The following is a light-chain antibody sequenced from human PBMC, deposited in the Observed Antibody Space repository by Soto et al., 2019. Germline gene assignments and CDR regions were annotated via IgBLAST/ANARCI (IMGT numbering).Light chain of an antibody. V-gene: IGKV4-1*01. CDR3: QQYYSTPLT. CDR1: QSVLYSSNNKNY. CDR2: WAS. Sequence: DIVMTQSPDSLAVSLGERATINCKSSQSVLYSSNNKNYLAWYQQKPGQPPKLLIYWASTRESGVPDRFSGSGSGTDFTLTMSRLQAEDVAVYYCQQYYSTPLTLGGGTKVDIK. J-gene: IGKJ4*01.